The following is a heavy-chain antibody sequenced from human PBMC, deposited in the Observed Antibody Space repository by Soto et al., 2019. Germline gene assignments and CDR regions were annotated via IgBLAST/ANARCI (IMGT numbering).Heavy chain of an antibody. V-gene: IGHV3-23*04. J-gene: IGHJ5*02. CDR2: ISVSGAGT. D-gene: IGHD2-15*01. Sequence: EVPLVESGGGLVQPGGSLRLSCTASGFTFSNYAMSWVRQAPGKGLEWVSAISVSGAGTYFADSAKGRFTISSDNSKTRLHLYMTGLRAEDSAVCFCAKRGRGNPDSWGQGHLVTVSS. CDR1: GFTFSNYA. CDR3: AKRGRGNPDS.